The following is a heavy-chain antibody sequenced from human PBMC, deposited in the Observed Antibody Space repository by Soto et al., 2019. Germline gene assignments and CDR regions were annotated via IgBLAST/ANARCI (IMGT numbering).Heavy chain of an antibody. CDR1: GGAISGYY. D-gene: IGHD3-3*01. V-gene: IGHV4-4*07. Sequence: PSETLSLTCTVSGGAISGYYWTWVRQPAGKGLEWIGRIYSSGGTKYNPSLKSRVDMSLDMSKNQFSLRLSSVTAADTAAYYCARGQRFSDSFDPWGQGTLVTVSS. CDR2: IYSSGGT. CDR3: ARGQRFSDSFDP. J-gene: IGHJ5*02.